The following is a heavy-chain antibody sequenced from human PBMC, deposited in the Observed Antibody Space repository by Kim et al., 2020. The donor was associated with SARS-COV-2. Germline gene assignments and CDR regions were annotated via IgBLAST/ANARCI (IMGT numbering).Heavy chain of an antibody. CDR1: GGTFSSYA. CDR3: ARGDSYGSIDY. Sequence: SVKVSCKASGGTFSSYAISWVRQAPGQGLEWMGRIIPILGIANYAQKFQGRVTITADKSTSTAYMELSSLRSEDTAVYYCARGDSYGSIDYWGQGTLVTVSS. CDR2: IIPILGIA. J-gene: IGHJ4*02. V-gene: IGHV1-69*04. D-gene: IGHD5-18*01.